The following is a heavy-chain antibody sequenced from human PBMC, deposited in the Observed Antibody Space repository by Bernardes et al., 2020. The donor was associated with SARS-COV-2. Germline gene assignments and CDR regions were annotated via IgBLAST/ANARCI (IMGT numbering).Heavy chain of an antibody. J-gene: IGHJ4*02. CDR2: ITDSGDST. CDR1: GFTFSSYT. V-gene: IGHV3-23*01. CDR3: AKRRVEWELLHYFDS. D-gene: IGHD1-26*01. Sequence: GGSLRLSCEVSGFTFSSYTMNWVRQAPGKGLEWVSTITDSGDSTYYADSVKGRFTISRDNSKDRLYLQMNSLRAEDTAVYFCAKRRVEWELLHYFDSWGQGTLVTGSP.